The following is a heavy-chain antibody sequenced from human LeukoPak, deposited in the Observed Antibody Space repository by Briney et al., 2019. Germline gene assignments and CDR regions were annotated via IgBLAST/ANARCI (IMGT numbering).Heavy chain of an antibody. CDR1: GFTFSSCA. V-gene: IGHV4-34*01. D-gene: IGHD2-15*01. J-gene: IGHJ4*02. Sequence: GSLRLSCAASGFTFSSCAMNWIRQPPGKGLEWIGEINHSGSTNYNPSLKSRVTISVDTSKNQFSLKLSSVTAADTAVYYCARGGVVVAATVLSYFDYWGQGTLVTVSS. CDR2: INHSGST. CDR3: ARGGVVVAATVLSYFDY.